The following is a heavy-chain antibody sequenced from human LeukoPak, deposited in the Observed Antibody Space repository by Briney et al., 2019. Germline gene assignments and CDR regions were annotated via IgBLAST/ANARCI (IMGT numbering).Heavy chain of an antibody. D-gene: IGHD3-10*01. Sequence: SQTLSLTCAISGDSVSSNSAAWNWIRQSPSRGLEWLGRTYYRSKWYNDYAVSVKSRITINPDTSKNQFSLQLNSVTPEDTAVYYCARKRISMVRGAGDTFDVWGQGTVVTVSS. CDR2: TYYRSKWYN. CDR1: GDSVSSNSAA. CDR3: ARKRISMVRGAGDTFDV. V-gene: IGHV6-1*01. J-gene: IGHJ3*01.